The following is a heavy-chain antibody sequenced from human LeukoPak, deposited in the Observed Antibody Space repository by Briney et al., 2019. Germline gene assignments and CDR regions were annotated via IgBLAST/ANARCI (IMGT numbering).Heavy chain of an antibody. Sequence: GGSLRLSCAASGFTFSSYWMSWVRQAPGKGLEWVANIKQDGSEKYYVDSVKGRFTISRDNAKNSLYLQMNSLRAEDTAVYYCARDRHEIAVAGTPYYYYGMDVWGQGTTVTVSS. CDR2: IKQDGSEK. CDR3: ARDRHEIAVAGTPYYYYGMDV. J-gene: IGHJ6*02. CDR1: GFTFSSYW. V-gene: IGHV3-7*01. D-gene: IGHD6-19*01.